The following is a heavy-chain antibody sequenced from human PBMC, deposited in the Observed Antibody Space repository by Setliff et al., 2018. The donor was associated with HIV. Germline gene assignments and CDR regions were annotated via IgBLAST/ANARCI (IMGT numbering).Heavy chain of an antibody. Sequence: SETLSLTCNVSGGSISGYYWSWVRQPPGKGLEWIGYIYYSGSTNYNPSLRSRVTISVDTSKNQVSLRLTSVTSADTALYYCARESQQYYDILTGFNYYNGMDVWGRGITVTVSS. CDR3: ARESQQYYDILTGFNYYNGMDV. CDR1: GGSISGYY. CDR2: IYYSGST. J-gene: IGHJ6*02. D-gene: IGHD3-9*01. V-gene: IGHV4-59*01.